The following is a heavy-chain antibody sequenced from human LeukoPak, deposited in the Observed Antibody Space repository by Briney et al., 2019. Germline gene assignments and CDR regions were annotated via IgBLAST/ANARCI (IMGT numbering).Heavy chain of an antibody. CDR2: IIPILGIA. J-gene: IGHJ4*02. Sequence: SVKVSCKASGGTFSSYAISWVRQAPGQGLEWMGRIIPILGIANYAQKFQGRVTITADKSTSTAYTELSSLRSEDTAVYYCARDLGGSSWYGWGQGTLVTVSS. CDR1: GGTFSSYA. CDR3: ARDLGGSSWYG. V-gene: IGHV1-69*04. D-gene: IGHD6-13*01.